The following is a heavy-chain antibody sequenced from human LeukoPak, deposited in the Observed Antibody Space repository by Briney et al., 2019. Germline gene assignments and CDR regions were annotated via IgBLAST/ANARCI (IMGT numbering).Heavy chain of an antibody. CDR3: ANVGGVDIVVVPAASLRG. CDR1: GFTFSSYA. D-gene: IGHD2-2*01. V-gene: IGHV3-23*01. Sequence: GGSLRLSCAASGFTFSSYAMSWVRQAPGKGLEWVSANSGSGGSTYYADSVKGRFTISRDNSKNTLYLQMNSLRAEDTAVYYCANVGGVDIVVVPAASLRGWGQGTLVTVSS. J-gene: IGHJ4*02. CDR2: NSGSGGST.